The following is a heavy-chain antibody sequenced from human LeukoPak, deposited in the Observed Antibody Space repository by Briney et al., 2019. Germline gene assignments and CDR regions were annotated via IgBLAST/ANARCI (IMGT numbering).Heavy chain of an antibody. V-gene: IGHV1-2*02. CDR2: INPNSGNT. CDR3: TRDQGGVGVTVFDF. Sequence: GASVKVSCRASGYSFSDYYMHWVRQAPGQGLEWMGWINPNSGNTNYAQKFQGRVTMTRDTSISTAYMELSRLRSDDTAVYYCTRDQGGVGVTVFDFWGQGSLVTVSS. CDR1: GYSFSDYY. J-gene: IGHJ4*02. D-gene: IGHD3-16*02.